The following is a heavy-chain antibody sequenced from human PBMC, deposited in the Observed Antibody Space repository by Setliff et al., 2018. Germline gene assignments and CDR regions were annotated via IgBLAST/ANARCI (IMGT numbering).Heavy chain of an antibody. CDR1: GYTFTNYA. D-gene: IGHD3-22*01. J-gene: IGHJ4*02. Sequence: ASVKVSCKASGYTFTNYAMHWVRQAPGQRLEWMGWSNVGNDNTKYSQKFQGRVTITRDTSASTVYMELSSLRSEDTAMYYCARDGGGYYDSRTFDYWGQGTLVTSPQ. CDR2: SNVGNDNT. V-gene: IGHV1-3*01. CDR3: ARDGGGYYDSRTFDY.